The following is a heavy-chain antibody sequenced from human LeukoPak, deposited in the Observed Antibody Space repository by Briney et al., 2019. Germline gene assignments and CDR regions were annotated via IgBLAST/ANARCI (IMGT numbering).Heavy chain of an antibody. CDR1: GGTFSSYA. V-gene: IGHV1-8*02. J-gene: IGHJ6*02. D-gene: IGHD1-26*01. CDR3: ARGGVGPARYYYYGMDV. Sequence: GASVKVSCKASGGTFSSYAISWVRQAPGQGLEWMGWMNPNSGNTGYAQKFQGRVTMTRNTSISTAYMELSSLRSEDTAVYYCARGGVGPARYYYYGMDVWGQGTTVTVSS. CDR2: MNPNSGNT.